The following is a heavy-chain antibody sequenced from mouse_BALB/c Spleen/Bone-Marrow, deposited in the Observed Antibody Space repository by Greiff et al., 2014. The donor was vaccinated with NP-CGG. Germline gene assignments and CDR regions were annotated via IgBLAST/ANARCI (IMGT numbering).Heavy chain of an antibody. J-gene: IGHJ2*01. CDR1: GFTFSSYT. CDR3: ARHGGSRGYYFDY. CDR2: ISNGGGST. D-gene: IGHD1-1*01. V-gene: IGHV5-12-2*01. Sequence: EVKLVESGGGLVQPGGSLKLSCAASGFTFSSYTMSWVRQTPEKRLEWVAYISNGGGSTYYPDTVKGRFTISRDNAKNTLYLQMSSLKSEYTAMYYCARHGGSRGYYFDYWGQGTTLTVSS.